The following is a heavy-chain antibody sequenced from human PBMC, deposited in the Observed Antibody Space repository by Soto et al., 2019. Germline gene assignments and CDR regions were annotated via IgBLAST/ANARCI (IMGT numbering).Heavy chain of an antibody. CDR2: ISDSGGLT. CDR1: GFTFNTHW. Sequence: EVQLVESGGGVVQPGGSLRLSCTASGFTFNTHWMHWVRQAPERGLEWVSGISDSGGLTYNADSVKGRFTISRDNSKNTLYLQMNSLRAEDTALYYCARRAFGSSRSFDIWGQGTMVTVSS. J-gene: IGHJ3*02. V-gene: IGHV3-23*04. D-gene: IGHD6-6*01. CDR3: ARRAFGSSRSFDI.